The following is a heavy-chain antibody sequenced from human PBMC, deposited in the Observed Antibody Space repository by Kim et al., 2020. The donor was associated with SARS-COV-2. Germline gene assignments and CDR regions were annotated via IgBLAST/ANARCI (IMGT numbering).Heavy chain of an antibody. CDR1: GGSISSGGYY. Sequence: SETLSLTCTVSGGSISSGGYYLSWIRQHPGKGLEWIGYIYYSGSTYYNPSLKSRVTISVDTSKNQFSLKLSSVTAADTAVYYCARDSGIGGGSYYYYYGMDVWGQGTTVTVSS. J-gene: IGHJ6*02. D-gene: IGHD2-8*02. V-gene: IGHV4-31*03. CDR3: ARDSGIGGGSYYYYYGMDV. CDR2: IYYSGST.